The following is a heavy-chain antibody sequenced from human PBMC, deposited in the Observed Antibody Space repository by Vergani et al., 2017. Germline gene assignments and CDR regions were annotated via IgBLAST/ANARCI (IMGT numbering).Heavy chain of an antibody. D-gene: IGHD2-15*01. J-gene: IGHJ6*02. CDR1: GGSISSYY. CDR2: IYYSGST. V-gene: IGHV4-59*01. CDR3: ARVGGYCSGGSCYRYYYYGMDV. Sequence: QVQLQESGPGLVKPSETLCLTCTVSGGSISSYYWSWIRQPPGKGLEWIGYIYYSGSTNYNPSLKSRVTISVDTSKNQFSLKLSSVTAADTAVYYCARVGGYCSGGSCYRYYYYGMDVWGQXP.